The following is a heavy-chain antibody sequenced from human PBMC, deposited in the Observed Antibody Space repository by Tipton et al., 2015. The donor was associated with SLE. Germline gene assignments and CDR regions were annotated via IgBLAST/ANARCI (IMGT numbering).Heavy chain of an antibody. J-gene: IGHJ4*02. Sequence: SLRLSCTASGFTFSYYNMNWVRQAPGEGLEWVSSISSTGIYIYNADSLKGRFTISRDNAKNSLYLQMNSLGVEDTAVYFCARGRGGEFLDYWGQGTLVTVSS. CDR3: ARGRGGEFLDY. CDR2: ISSTGIYI. V-gene: IGHV3-21*01. D-gene: IGHD3-16*01. CDR1: GFTFSYYN.